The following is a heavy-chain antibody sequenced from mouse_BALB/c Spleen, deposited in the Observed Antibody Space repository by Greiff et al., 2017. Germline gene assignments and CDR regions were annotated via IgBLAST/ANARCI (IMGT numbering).Heavy chain of an antibody. CDR1: GYSITSDYA. J-gene: IGHJ2*01. CDR3: AFVWLRRRGYYFDY. V-gene: IGHV3-2*02. CDR2: ISYSGST. Sequence: EVHLVESGPGLVKPSQSLSLTCTVTGYSITSDYAWNWIRQFPGNKLEWMGYISYSGSTSYNPSLKSRISITRDTSKNQFFLQLNSVTTEDTATYYCAFVWLRRRGYYFDYWGQGTTLTVSS. D-gene: IGHD2-2*01.